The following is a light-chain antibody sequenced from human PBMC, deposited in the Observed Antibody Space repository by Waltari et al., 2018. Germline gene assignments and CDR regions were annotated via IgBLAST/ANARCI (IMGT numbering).Light chain of an antibody. CDR3: GSYSTNTLPWI. CDR2: DVF. V-gene: IGLV2-14*01. Sequence: QSALIQPASVSGSPGQSITISCSGSSSDVGGSRFFSWYQQHPGKAPKLIIFDVFNRPSGVSLRFSGSKSGSTASLTISDLQTEDEADYYCGSYSTNTLPWIFGGGTKVTVL. J-gene: IGLJ2*01. CDR1: SSDVGGSRF.